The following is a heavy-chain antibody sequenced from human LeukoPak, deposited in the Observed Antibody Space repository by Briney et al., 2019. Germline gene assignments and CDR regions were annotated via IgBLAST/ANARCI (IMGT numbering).Heavy chain of an antibody. Sequence: SETLSLTCTVSGGSITGHYWSWIRQPPGKGLEWIGYIHYTGSTNYNPSLNGRITMSVDTPNNQFSLRLTSVTATDTAVYYCARLHALGAEEFDPWGQGALVTVSS. D-gene: IGHD3-16*01. CDR1: GGSITGHY. CDR2: IHYTGST. CDR3: ARLHALGAEEFDP. J-gene: IGHJ5*02. V-gene: IGHV4-59*11.